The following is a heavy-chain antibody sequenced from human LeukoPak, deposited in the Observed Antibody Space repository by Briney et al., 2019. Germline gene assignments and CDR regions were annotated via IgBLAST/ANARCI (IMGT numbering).Heavy chain of an antibody. CDR1: GGSISNYY. CDR2: IYYSGST. Sequence: SETLSLTCIVSGGSISNYYWSWIRQPPGKGLEYIGYIYYSGSTSYNPSLKSRVTISVDMSKNQFSLKLSSVTAADTAVYYCARAPDTAMVPDYWGQGTLVTVSS. V-gene: IGHV4-59*01. D-gene: IGHD5-18*01. J-gene: IGHJ4*02. CDR3: ARAPDTAMVPDY.